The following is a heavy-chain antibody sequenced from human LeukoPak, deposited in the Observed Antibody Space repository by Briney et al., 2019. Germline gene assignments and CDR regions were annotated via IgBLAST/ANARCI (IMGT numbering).Heavy chain of an antibody. V-gene: IGHV5-10-1*01. CDR3: ARHAPPDDSGDYGWFDP. CDR2: IDPSDSYT. Sequence: GESLRISCKVSGYSFTTYWISWVRQMPGKGLEWMGRIDPSDSYTNYSPSFQGHVTISADKSISIAYLQWSSLKASDTAMYYCARHAPPDDSGDYGWFDPWGQGTLVTVSS. J-gene: IGHJ5*02. D-gene: IGHD4-17*01. CDR1: GYSFTTYW.